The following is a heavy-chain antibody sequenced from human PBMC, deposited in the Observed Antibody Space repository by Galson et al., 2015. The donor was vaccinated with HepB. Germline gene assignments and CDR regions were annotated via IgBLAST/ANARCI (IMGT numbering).Heavy chain of an antibody. V-gene: IGHV1-18*01. CDR3: ARFGYYDTSGYWSDGMDV. D-gene: IGHD3-22*01. J-gene: IGHJ6*02. Sequence: SVKVSCKASGYTFSNYGLNWVRQAPGQGLEWMGWINIYKGYTTYAQKFQGRVTMTRDTSTGTAYMVLRSLRAEDAAVYYCARFGYYDTSGYWSDGMDVWGQGTTVTVSS. CDR1: GYTFSNYG. CDR2: INIYKGYT.